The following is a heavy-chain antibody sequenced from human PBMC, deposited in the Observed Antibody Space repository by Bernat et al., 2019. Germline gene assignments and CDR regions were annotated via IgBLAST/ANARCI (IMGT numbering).Heavy chain of an antibody. CDR1: GFTFSSYA. CDR2: ISSNGGST. CDR3: ARGPWFGELLYLGFDY. V-gene: IGHV3-64*01. J-gene: IGHJ4*02. D-gene: IGHD3-10*01. Sequence: EVQLVESGVGLVQPGGSLRLSCAASGFTFSSYAMHWVRQAPGKGLEYVSAISSNGGSTYYANSVKGRFTISRDNSKNTLYHQMGSLRAEDMAVYYCARGPWFGELLYLGFDYWGQGTLATVSS.